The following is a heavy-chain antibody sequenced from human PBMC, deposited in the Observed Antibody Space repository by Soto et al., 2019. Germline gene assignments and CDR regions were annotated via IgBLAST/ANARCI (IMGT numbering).Heavy chain of an antibody. D-gene: IGHD3-9*01. Sequence: QLQLQESGPGLVKPSETLSLTCTVSGGSISSSSYYWGWIRQPPGKGLEWIGSIYYSGSTYYNPSLKSRVTIAVDTSKNQFSLKLSSVTAADPAVYYCARHGRYFDWLSPPYYMDVWGKGTTVTVSS. CDR1: GGSISSSSYY. CDR2: IYYSGST. CDR3: ARHGRYFDWLSPPYYMDV. V-gene: IGHV4-39*01. J-gene: IGHJ6*03.